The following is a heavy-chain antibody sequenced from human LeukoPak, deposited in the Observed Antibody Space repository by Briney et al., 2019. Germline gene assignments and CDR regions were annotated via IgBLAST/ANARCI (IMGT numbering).Heavy chain of an antibody. Sequence: GGSLRLSCAASGFTFSSYAMHWVRQAPGKGLEWVAVISYDGSNKYYAGSVKGRFTISRDNSKNTLYLQMNSLRAEDTAVYYCARDHLRWGQGTLVTVSS. J-gene: IGHJ4*02. CDR3: ARDHLR. V-gene: IGHV3-30-3*01. CDR2: ISYDGSNK. CDR1: GFTFSSYA.